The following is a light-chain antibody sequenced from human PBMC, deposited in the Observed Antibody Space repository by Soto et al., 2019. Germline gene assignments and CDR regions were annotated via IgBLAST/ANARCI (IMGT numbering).Light chain of an antibody. V-gene: IGKV3-20*01. CDR1: QSVSSSY. Sequence: EIVLTQSPGTLSLSPGERATLSCRASQSVSSSYLAWYQQKPGQAPRLLIYGASSRATGIPYRFSGSGSGTDFSLTISSLEPEVSAVYYCQQYGSSPPWTFGQGTKVEIK. J-gene: IGKJ1*01. CDR2: GAS. CDR3: QQYGSSPPWT.